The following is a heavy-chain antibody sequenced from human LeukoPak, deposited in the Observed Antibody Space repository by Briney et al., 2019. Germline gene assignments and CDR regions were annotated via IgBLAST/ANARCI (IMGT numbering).Heavy chain of an antibody. CDR2: ISYAGSNK. D-gene: IGHD3-22*01. J-gene: IGHJ4*02. CDR1: GFTFSSYA. CDR3: TRGDSSGYYYAPPDY. Sequence: GRSLRLSCAASGFTFSSYAMHWVRQAPGKGLEWVAVISYAGSNKYYADSVKGRFTISRDNSKNTLYLQMNSLRAEDTAVYYCTRGDSSGYYYAPPDYWGQGTLVTVSS. V-gene: IGHV3-30*04.